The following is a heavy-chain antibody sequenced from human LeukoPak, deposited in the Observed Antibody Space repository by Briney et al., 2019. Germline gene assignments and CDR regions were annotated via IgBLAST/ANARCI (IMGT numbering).Heavy chain of an antibody. CDR1: GGSISSSSYY. D-gene: IGHD2-15*01. Sequence: KPSETLSLTCTVSGGSISSSSYYWGWIRQPPGKGLEWIGSIYYSGSTYYNPSLKSRVTISVDTSKNQFSLKLSSVTAADTAVYYCARSPPRVYCSGGSCYSLDWFDPWGQGTLVTVSS. CDR2: IYYSGST. CDR3: ARSPPRVYCSGGSCYSLDWFDP. V-gene: IGHV4-39*01. J-gene: IGHJ5*02.